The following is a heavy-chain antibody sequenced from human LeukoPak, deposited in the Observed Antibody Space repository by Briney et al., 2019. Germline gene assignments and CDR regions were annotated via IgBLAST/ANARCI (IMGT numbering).Heavy chain of an antibody. CDR1: GYTFTSYG. V-gene: IGHV1-18*01. CDR3: AGVGSTVTTSLFDP. CDR2: ISAYNGNT. Sequence: ASVKVSCKASGYTFTSYGISWVRQAPGQGLEWMGWISAYNGNTNYAQKLQGRVTMTTDTSTSTAYMELRSLRSDDTAVYYCAGVGSTVTTSLFDPWGQGTLVTVSS. D-gene: IGHD4-11*01. J-gene: IGHJ5*02.